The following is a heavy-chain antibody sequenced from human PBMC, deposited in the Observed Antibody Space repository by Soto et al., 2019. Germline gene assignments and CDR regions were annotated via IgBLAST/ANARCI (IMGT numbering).Heavy chain of an antibody. V-gene: IGHV3-7*01. J-gene: IGHJ4*02. CDR1: GFIFSNFW. Sequence: EEQLVESGGGLVQPGGSLRLSCAASGFIFSNFWIDWVRQAPWKGLEWVAKINQDGSEKYYVDSVKGRFTISRDNAKNSLYLQMNSLRAEDTAVYYCAVLSIAAVVDFWGQGTLITVSS. CDR3: AVLSIAAVVDF. D-gene: IGHD6-25*01. CDR2: INQDGSEK.